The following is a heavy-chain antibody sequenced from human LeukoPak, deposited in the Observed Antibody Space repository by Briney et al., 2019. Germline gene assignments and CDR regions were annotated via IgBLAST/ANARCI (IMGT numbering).Heavy chain of an antibody. CDR3: ARKKPLGYCSSTSCYSDYYYGMDV. J-gene: IGHJ6*04. CDR2: IKQDGSEK. D-gene: IGHD2-2*01. Sequence: GGSLRLSCAASGFTFSSYWMSWVRQAPGKGLEWVANIKQDGSEKYYVDSVKGRFTISRDNAKNSLYLQMNSLRAEDTAVYYCARKKPLGYCSSTSCYSDYYYGMDVWGKGTMVTVSS. CDR1: GFTFSSYW. V-gene: IGHV3-7*03.